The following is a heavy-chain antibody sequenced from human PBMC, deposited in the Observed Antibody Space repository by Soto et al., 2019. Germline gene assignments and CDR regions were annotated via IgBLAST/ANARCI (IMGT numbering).Heavy chain of an antibody. Sequence: SETLSLTCTVSGGSVSSGAYYWTWIRQRPGKGLEWIGYIYYSGSTYYSPSLKRRLSISLDTSKNQVSLRLSSVTAADTAMYYCARARLRAVYAFDIWGQGTMVTVSS. CDR2: IYYSGST. CDR1: GGSVSSGAYY. D-gene: IGHD2-8*02. CDR3: ARARLRAVYAFDI. J-gene: IGHJ3*02. V-gene: IGHV4-31*03.